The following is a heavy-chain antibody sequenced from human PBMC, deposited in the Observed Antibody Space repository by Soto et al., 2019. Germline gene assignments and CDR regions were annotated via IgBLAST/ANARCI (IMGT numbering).Heavy chain of an antibody. J-gene: IGHJ6*03. CDR3: ASVRGGDFWSGYYNGYYYYMDV. D-gene: IGHD3-3*01. V-gene: IGHV4-34*01. Sequence: PSETLSLTSTVYGGNFSGYYWNWIRQPPGKGLEWIGYINHSGSTNYNPSLKSRVTISVDTSKNQFSLKLSSVTAADTAVYYCASVRGGDFWSGYYNGYYYYMDVWGKGTTVTVSS. CDR2: INHSGST. CDR1: GGNFSGYY.